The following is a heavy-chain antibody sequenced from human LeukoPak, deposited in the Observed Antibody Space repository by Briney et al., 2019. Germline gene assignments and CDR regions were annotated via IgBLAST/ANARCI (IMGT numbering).Heavy chain of an antibody. D-gene: IGHD3-10*01. CDR1: GGSISSYY. J-gene: IGHJ4*02. CDR2: IYYSGST. CDR3: ASTAKSGSDY. V-gene: IGHV4-59*01. Sequence: SETLSLTCTVSGGSISSYYWSWIRQPPGKGLEWIGYIYYSGSTNYSPSLKSRVTISVDTSKNQFSLKLSSVTAADTAVYYCASTAKSGSDYWGQGTLVTVSS.